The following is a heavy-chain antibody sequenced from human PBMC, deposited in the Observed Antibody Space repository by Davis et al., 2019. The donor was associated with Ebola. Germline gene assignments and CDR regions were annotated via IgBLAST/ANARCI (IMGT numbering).Heavy chain of an antibody. Sequence: SETLSLTCAVYGGSFSGYYWSWIRQPPGKGLEWIGYIYYSGSTNYKPSLKSRVTISVDTSKNQFSLKLSSVTAADTAVYYCAREEGLWFGESYYYYYGMDVWGQGTTVTVSS. D-gene: IGHD3-10*01. CDR2: IYYSGST. J-gene: IGHJ6*02. CDR3: AREEGLWFGESYYYYYGMDV. CDR1: GGSFSGYY. V-gene: IGHV4-59*12.